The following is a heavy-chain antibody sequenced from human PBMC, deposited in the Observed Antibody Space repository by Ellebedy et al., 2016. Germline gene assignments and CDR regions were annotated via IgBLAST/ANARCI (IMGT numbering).Heavy chain of an antibody. J-gene: IGHJ3*01. Sequence: SETLSLTCNVSGGSVSSDYWNWIRRPPGKGLEWIGYVFHTGTAHYNPSLNSRVTMTVDTSKSQFSLMLTSVTAADTAVYYCAKWNDDWYAFDVWGQGTMVTVSS. CDR1: GGSVSSDY. CDR2: VFHTGTA. CDR3: AKWNDDWYAFDV. V-gene: IGHV4-59*02. D-gene: IGHD1-1*01.